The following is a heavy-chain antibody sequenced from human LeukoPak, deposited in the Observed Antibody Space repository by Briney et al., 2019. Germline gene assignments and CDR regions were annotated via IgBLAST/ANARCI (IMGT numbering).Heavy chain of an antibody. V-gene: IGHV1-69*05. J-gene: IGHJ4*02. CDR1: GGTFSSYA. CDR3: ARDGLWGDSSGYFHY. D-gene: IGHD3-22*01. CDR2: IIPIFGTA. Sequence: ASVKVSCKASGGTFSSYAISWVRQAPGQGLEWMGGIIPIFGTANYAQKFQGRVTITTDESTSTAYMELSSLRSEDTAVYYCARDGLWGDSSGYFHYWGQGTLVTVSS.